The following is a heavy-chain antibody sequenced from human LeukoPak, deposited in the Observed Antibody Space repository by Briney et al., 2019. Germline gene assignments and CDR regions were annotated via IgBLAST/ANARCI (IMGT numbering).Heavy chain of an antibody. CDR3: STVYDSASHDGY. V-gene: IGHV3-15*01. Sequence: PRGSLRLSCAASGFTFRDVWMNWVRQAPGKGLEWVARIRGGGATDYAAPVKGRFTNSREDTKNTLYLQMNSLESEDTGIYFCSTVYDSASHDGYWGPATQVTASS. CDR1: GFTFRDVW. J-gene: IGHJ4*02. D-gene: IGHD3-16*01. CDR2: IRGGGAT.